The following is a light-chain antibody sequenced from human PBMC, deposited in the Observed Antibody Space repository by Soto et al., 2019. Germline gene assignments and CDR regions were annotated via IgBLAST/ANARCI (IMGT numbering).Light chain of an antibody. V-gene: IGLV3-21*04. CDR3: QVWDSSSDHDV. CDR1: NIGSKS. Sequence: SYELTQPPSVSVAPGKTARITCWGNNIGSKSVHWYQQKPGQAPVLVINYDSDRPSGIPERFSGSNSGNTATLTISRVEAGDEADYYCQVWDSSSDHDVFGTGTKLTVL. J-gene: IGLJ1*01. CDR2: YDS.